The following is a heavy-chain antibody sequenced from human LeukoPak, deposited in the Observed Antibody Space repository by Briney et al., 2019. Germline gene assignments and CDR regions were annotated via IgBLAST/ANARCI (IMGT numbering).Heavy chain of an antibody. J-gene: IGHJ6*03. V-gene: IGHV1-18*01. CDR3: ARDHQYSGYDYDYYYYYMGV. CDR2: ISAYNGNT. CDR1: GGTFSSYA. Sequence: ASVKVSCKASGGTFSSYAISWVRQAPGQGLEWMGWISAYNGNTNYAQKLQGRVTMTTDTSTSTAYMELKSLRSDDTAVYYCARDHQYSGYDYDYYYYYMGVWGKGTTVTVSS. D-gene: IGHD5-12*01.